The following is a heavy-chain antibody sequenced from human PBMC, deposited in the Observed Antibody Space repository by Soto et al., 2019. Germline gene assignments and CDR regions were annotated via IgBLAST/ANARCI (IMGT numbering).Heavy chain of an antibody. Sequence: QVQLVESGGGVVQPGRSLRLSCAASGFTFSSYAMHWVRQAPGKGLEWVAVISYDGSNKYYADSVKGRFTISRDNSKNTLYLQMNSLRAEDTAVYYCARDQWWAAAAGRTFDYWGQGTLVTVSS. CDR1: GFTFSSYA. V-gene: IGHV3-30-3*01. CDR3: ARDQWWAAAAGRTFDY. J-gene: IGHJ4*02. D-gene: IGHD6-13*01. CDR2: ISYDGSNK.